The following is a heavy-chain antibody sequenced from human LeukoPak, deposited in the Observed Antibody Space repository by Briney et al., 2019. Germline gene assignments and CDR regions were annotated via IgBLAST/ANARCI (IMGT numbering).Heavy chain of an antibody. CDR2: ISYDGSNK. J-gene: IGHJ6*04. D-gene: IGHD2-15*01. CDR1: GFNFHSYA. V-gene: IGHV3-30*04. Sequence: GGSLRLSCAASGFNFHSYAIHWVRQAPGKGLEWVAVISYDGSNKYYADSVKGRFTISRDNSKNTLYLQMNSLRAEDTAVYYCARELLGMDVWGKGTTVTVSS. CDR3: ARELLGMDV.